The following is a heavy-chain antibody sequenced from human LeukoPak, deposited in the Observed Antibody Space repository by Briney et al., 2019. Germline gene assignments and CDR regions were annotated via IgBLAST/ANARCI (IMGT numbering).Heavy chain of an antibody. D-gene: IGHD3-22*01. J-gene: IGHJ3*02. CDR2: IYTSGST. CDR3: ARERGTDYYDSSGYPRGAFDI. CDR1: GGSISSYY. V-gene: IGHV4-4*07. Sequence: SETLSLTCTVSGGSISSYYWSWIRQPAGKGLEWIVRIYTSGSTNYNPSLKSRVTMSVDTSKNQFSLKLSSVTAADTAVYYCARERGTDYYDSSGYPRGAFDIWGQGTMVTVSS.